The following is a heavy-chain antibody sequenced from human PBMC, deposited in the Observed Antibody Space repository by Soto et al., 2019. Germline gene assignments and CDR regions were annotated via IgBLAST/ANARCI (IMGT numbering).Heavy chain of an antibody. CDR1: GFSLSTDGVG. V-gene: IGHV2-5*05. CDR3: AHAYGGTSWPNDAFDV. D-gene: IGHD2-2*01. J-gene: IGHJ3*01. Sequence: QITLNESSPTLVKPTQTLTLSCTFSGFSLSTDGVGVGWIRQPPGKALEWLALIYWDDDQRYGPSLKSRLTITKDTSKNQVVLTMTNMDPVDTATYYCAHAYGGTSWPNDAFDVWGQGTVVTVSS. CDR2: IYWDDDQ.